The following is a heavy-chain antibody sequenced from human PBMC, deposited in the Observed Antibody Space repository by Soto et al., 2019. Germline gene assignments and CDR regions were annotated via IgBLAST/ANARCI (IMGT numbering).Heavy chain of an antibody. V-gene: IGHV4-4*02. CDR3: ARFDYGDSRYFDY. J-gene: IGHJ4*02. Sequence: SETLSLTCAVSGGSISSSNWWSWVRQPPGKGLEWIGEIYHSGSTNYNPSLKSRVTISVDKSKNQFSLKLSSVTAADTAVYYCARFDYGDSRYFDYWGQGTLVTVSS. CDR1: GGSISSSNW. CDR2: IYHSGST. D-gene: IGHD4-17*01.